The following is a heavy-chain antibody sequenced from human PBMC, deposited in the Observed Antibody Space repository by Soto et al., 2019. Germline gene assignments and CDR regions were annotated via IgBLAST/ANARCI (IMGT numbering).Heavy chain of an antibody. CDR1: GASISNSGYY. CDR3: ARRSSGKGLYCFAP. D-gene: IGHD6-25*01. CDR2: IYYSGTT. J-gene: IGHJ5*02. V-gene: IGHV4-39*01. Sequence: SETLSLTCTVSGASISNSGYYWDWIRQPPGKGLDWIGSIYYSGTTSYNPSLKSRVTISIDTSNNQFSLNLRSVTAADTAVYFCARRSSGKGLYCFAPWGKGTLVTVSS.